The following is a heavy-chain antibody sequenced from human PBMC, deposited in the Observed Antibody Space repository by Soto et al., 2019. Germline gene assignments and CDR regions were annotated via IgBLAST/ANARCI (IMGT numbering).Heavy chain of an antibody. Sequence: EVQVSESGGGLVQPGGSLRLSCATSGFTFSNYPMNWVRQAPGKGLEWVSGISAGGDTTYYADSVKGRFTISRDNSKNSVSLQMNSLRVEDTAVYYCARRVWGQGTLVTVSS. V-gene: IGHV3-23*01. J-gene: IGHJ4*02. CDR1: GFTFSNYP. CDR3: ARRV. CDR2: ISAGGDTT.